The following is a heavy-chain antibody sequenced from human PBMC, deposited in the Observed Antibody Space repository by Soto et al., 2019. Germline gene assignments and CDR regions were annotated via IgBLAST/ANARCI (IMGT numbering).Heavy chain of an antibody. J-gene: IGHJ6*02. CDR3: ARDDHIVVVPTSLGAMYV. CDR1: GGSISSNKW. D-gene: IGHD2-2*01. Sequence: PSETLSLTCAVYGGSISSNKWWSWVRQPPGKGLEWIGEIYHSGSTNYNPSLKSRVTISLDKSKNQFSLKLTSVTAADSAVYYCARDDHIVVVPTSLGAMYVWGQGTTVTVSS. CDR2: IYHSGST. V-gene: IGHV4-4*02.